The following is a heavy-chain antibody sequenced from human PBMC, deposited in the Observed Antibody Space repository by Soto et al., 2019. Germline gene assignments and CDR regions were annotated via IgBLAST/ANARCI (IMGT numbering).Heavy chain of an antibody. CDR1: GFSLSTSGVG. CDR3: AHTITGSRMIVVVTTNPYFDY. CDR2: IYWNDDK. V-gene: IGHV2-5*01. J-gene: IGHJ4*02. Sequence: GSGPTLVNPTQTLTLTCTFSGFSLSTSGVGVGWIRQPPGKALEWLALIYWNDDKRYSPSLKSRLTITKDTSKNQVVLTMTNMDPVDTATYYCAHTITGSRMIVVVTTNPYFDYWGQGTLVTVSS. D-gene: IGHD3-22*01.